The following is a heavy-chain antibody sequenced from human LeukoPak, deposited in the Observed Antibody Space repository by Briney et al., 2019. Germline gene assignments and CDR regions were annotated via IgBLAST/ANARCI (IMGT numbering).Heavy chain of an antibody. V-gene: IGHV4-59*01. CDR2: IYYSVST. D-gene: IGHD6-13*01. Sequence: PSETLSLTCTVSGGSISSYYWSWIRQPPGQGLEWIGYIYYSVSTNYNPSLKSRVTISVDTSKNQFSLKLSSVTAADTAVYYCARLGYGSSWFYFDYWGQGTLVTASS. CDR3: ARLGYGSSWFYFDY. J-gene: IGHJ4*02. CDR1: GGSISSYY.